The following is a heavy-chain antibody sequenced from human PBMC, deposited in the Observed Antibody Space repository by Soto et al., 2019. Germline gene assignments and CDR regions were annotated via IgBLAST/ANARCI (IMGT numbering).Heavy chain of an antibody. J-gene: IGHJ6*02. Sequence: QVQLVQSGAEVKKPGSSVKVSCKASGGTFSRYTISWVRQAPGQGLEWMGRIIPILDIPNYAQNFQGRVTITADTSTSTAYMQLRSRRSDDTAVYYCPTHFTGVLVLGASPPGGDNYGWDVWGQGTTVTVSS. CDR2: IIPILDIP. D-gene: IGHD2-15*01. CDR1: GGTFSRYT. CDR3: PTHFTGVLVLGASPPGGDNYGWDV. V-gene: IGHV1-69*02.